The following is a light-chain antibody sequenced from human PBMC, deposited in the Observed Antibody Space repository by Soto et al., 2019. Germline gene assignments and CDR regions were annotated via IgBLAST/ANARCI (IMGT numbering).Light chain of an antibody. V-gene: IGKV1-5*03. J-gene: IGKJ1*01. CDR1: QSISSY. CDR2: KAS. CDR3: QRYNSYSEA. Sequence: DIQMTQSPSSLSASVGDTVTFTCRASQSISSYLIWFQQKPGKAPKLLIYKASTLKSGVPSRFSGSGSGTEFTLTISSLQPDDFATYYCQRYNSYSEAFGQGTKVELK.